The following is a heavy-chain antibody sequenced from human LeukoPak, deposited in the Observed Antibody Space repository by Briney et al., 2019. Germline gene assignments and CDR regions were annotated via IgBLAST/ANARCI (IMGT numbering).Heavy chain of an antibody. J-gene: IGHJ4*02. Sequence: GGSLRLSCAASGFTFRSYGMHWVRQAPGKGLEWVALIRYDGSNKYYADSVKGRFTISRDNAKNSLYLQMNSLRAEDTAVYYCASLVTGILGIDYWGQGTLVTVSS. D-gene: IGHD2-21*02. V-gene: IGHV3-30*02. CDR2: IRYDGSNK. CDR1: GFTFRSYG. CDR3: ASLVTGILGIDY.